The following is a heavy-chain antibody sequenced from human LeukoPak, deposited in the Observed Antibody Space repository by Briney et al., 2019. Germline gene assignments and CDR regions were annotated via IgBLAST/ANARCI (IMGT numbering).Heavy chain of an antibody. CDR2: IKQDGSAK. V-gene: IGHV3-7*01. CDR3: ARDCSGGSCLIFDY. CDR1: GFTFSSYW. D-gene: IGHD2-15*01. J-gene: IGHJ4*02. Sequence: GGSLRLSCAASGFTFSSYWMSWVRQAPGKGLEWVANIKQDGSAKYYVDSVKGRFTISRDNAKNSLYLQMNSLRAEDTAVYYCARDCSGGSCLIFDYWGQGTLVTVSS.